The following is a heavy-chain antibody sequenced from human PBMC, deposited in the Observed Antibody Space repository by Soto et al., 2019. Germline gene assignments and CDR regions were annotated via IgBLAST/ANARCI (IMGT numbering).Heavy chain of an antibody. CDR2: SNSDGRST. CDR3: ARERPLFGVVMGRSGMDV. V-gene: IGHV3-74*01. J-gene: IGHJ6*02. Sequence: EVQLVESGGGLVQPGGSLRLSCAASGFTFSSYWMHWVRQAPGKGLVLVSRSNSDGRSTSYADSVKGRFTISRDNAKNTLYLQMNSLSAEDTAVYYCARERPLFGVVMGRSGMDVWGQGTTVTVSS. D-gene: IGHD3-3*01. CDR1: GFTFSSYW.